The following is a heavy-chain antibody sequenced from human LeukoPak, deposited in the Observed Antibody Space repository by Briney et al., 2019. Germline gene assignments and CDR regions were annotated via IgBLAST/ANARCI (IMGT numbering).Heavy chain of an antibody. CDR1: GFPFSSYP. CDR2: VSYDGNNK. J-gene: IGHJ5*02. Sequence: PGRSLRLSCAASGFPFSSYPIHWVRQAPGKGLEWVAVVSYDGNNKYYADSVKGRFSISRDNSRNTLYLQMNSLKPEDTAVYYCVGPIGYCISTSCSGFDPWGQGTLVTVSS. D-gene: IGHD2-2*01. CDR3: VGPIGYCISTSCSGFDP. V-gene: IGHV3-30*04.